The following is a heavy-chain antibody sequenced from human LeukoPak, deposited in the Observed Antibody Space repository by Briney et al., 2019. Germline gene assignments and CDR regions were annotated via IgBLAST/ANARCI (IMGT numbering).Heavy chain of an antibody. D-gene: IGHD2-15*01. CDR1: GFTFGSHD. J-gene: IGHJ3*02. V-gene: IGHV3-13*01. CDR2: VGTVGDT. Sequence: GGSLRLSCAGSGFTFGSHDMHWVRQPAGEGLEWVSGVGTVGDTCYAGSVKGRFTISRGNAKNSLYLQMNSLTAGDTAVYYCTRGTFCGGGSCSGGGYDIWGQGTVVTVSS. CDR3: TRGTFCGGGSCSGGGYDI.